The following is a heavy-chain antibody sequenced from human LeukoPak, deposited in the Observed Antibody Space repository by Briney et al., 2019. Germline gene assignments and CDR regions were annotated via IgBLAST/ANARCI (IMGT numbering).Heavy chain of an antibody. CDR3: ARDLAVAGTGEYYFDY. D-gene: IGHD6-19*01. CDR1: GYTFTSYG. Sequence: SVKVSCKASGYTFTSYGISWVRQAPGQGLEWMGRIIPILGIANYAQKFQGRVTITADKSTSTAYMELSSLRSEDTAVYYCARDLAVAGTGEYYFDYWGQGTLVTVSS. CDR2: IIPILGIA. J-gene: IGHJ4*02. V-gene: IGHV1-69*04.